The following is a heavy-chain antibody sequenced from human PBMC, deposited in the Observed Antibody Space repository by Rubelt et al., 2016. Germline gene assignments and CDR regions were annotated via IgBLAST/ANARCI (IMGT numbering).Heavy chain of an antibody. CDR2: IYYSGST. V-gene: IGHV4-39*01. J-gene: IGHJ4*02. Sequence: GKPSETLSLTCTVSGGSISSSGYYWGWIRQPPGKGLEWIGSIYYSGSTYYNPSLKSRLTISVDTSKNQFSLKLSSVTAADTAVYYCASLPIASACFDSWGQGTLVTVSS. D-gene: IGHD6-13*01. CDR3: ASLPIASACFDS. CDR1: GGSISSSGYY.